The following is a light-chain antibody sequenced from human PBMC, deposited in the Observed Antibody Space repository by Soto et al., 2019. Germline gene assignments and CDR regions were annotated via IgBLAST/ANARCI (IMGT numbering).Light chain of an antibody. CDR2: KAS. CDR1: QSISIW. V-gene: IGKV1-5*03. Sequence: DIQMTQSPSTLSASVGDRVTITCRASQSISIWLAWYQQKPGKAPKLLIYKASNLKSGVPSRFSGSGSGTEFTPIISSLQPDDFATYYCQQYNRYSQTFGQGTKVDIK. J-gene: IGKJ1*01. CDR3: QQYNRYSQT.